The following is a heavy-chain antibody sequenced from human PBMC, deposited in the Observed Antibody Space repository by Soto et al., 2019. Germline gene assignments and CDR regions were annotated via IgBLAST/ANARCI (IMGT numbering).Heavy chain of an antibody. D-gene: IGHD2-2*01. Sequence: QVQLVQSGAEVKKPGASAKVSCKASGYTFTSYAMHWVRQAPGQRVEWMGWINAGNGNTKYSQKFQGRVTITRDTSASTAYMELSSLRSEDTAVYYCARDQVVVPAAMPDWFDPWGQGTLVTVSS. J-gene: IGHJ5*02. CDR2: INAGNGNT. CDR1: GYTFTSYA. CDR3: ARDQVVVPAAMPDWFDP. V-gene: IGHV1-3*01.